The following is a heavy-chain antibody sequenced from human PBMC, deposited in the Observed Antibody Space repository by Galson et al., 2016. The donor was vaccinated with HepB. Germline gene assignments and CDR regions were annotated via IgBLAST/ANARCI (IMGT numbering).Heavy chain of an antibody. Sequence: SLRLSCAASGFTFSSSWMHWVRQAPGKGLVWVSRIHSDGSSTNYGDSVKGRFTISRDNAKNTLYLQMNSLRAEDTAVYYCAVYSFPIAAAGPARSLQHWGQGTLVTVSS. CDR2: IHSDGSST. CDR1: GFTFSSSW. J-gene: IGHJ1*01. CDR3: AVYSFPIAAAGPARSLQH. V-gene: IGHV3-74*01. D-gene: IGHD6-13*01.